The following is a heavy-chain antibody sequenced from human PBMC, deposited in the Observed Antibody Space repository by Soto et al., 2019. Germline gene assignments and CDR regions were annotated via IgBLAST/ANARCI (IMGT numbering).Heavy chain of an antibody. CDR1: GYTFTSYA. CDR2: INAGNGNT. J-gene: IGHJ3*02. Sequence: ASVKVSCKASGYTFTSYAMHWVRQAPGQRLEWMGWINAGNGNTKYSQKFQGRVAITRDTSASTAYMELSSLRFEDTAVYYCASIPPDDSSGYSRGAFDIWGQGTMVTVSS. D-gene: IGHD3-22*01. V-gene: IGHV1-3*01. CDR3: ASIPPDDSSGYSRGAFDI.